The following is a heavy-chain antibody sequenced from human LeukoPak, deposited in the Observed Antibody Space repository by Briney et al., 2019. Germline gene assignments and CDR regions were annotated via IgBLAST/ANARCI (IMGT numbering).Heavy chain of an antibody. CDR1: GYSISSGYY. V-gene: IGHV4-38-2*02. CDR3: AREVGYGDYLGRYFDL. D-gene: IGHD4-17*01. Sequence: PSETLSLTCAVSGYSISSGYYWGWIRQPPGKGLEWIGRIYTSGGTNYNPSLKSRVTISVDTSKNQFSLKLSSVTAADTAVYYCAREVGYGDYLGRYFDLWGHGTLVTVSS. J-gene: IGHJ2*01. CDR2: IYTSGGT.